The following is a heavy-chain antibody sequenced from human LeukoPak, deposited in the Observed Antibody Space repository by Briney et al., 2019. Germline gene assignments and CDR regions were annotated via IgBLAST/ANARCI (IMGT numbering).Heavy chain of an antibody. Sequence: GGSLTLSCAASGFTFSSYSMNWVRQAPGKGLEWVSSISSSSSYIYYADSVKGRFTISRDNAKNSLYLQMNSLRAEDTAVYYCARDGPPELATADHFQHWGQGTLVTVSS. CDR2: ISSSSSYI. J-gene: IGHJ1*01. D-gene: IGHD1-26*01. CDR1: GFTFSSYS. CDR3: ARDGPPELATADHFQH. V-gene: IGHV3-21*01.